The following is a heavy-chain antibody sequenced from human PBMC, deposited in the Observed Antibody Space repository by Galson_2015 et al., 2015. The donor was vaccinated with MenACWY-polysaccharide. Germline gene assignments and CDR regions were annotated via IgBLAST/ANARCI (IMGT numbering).Heavy chain of an antibody. CDR2: IHDSGST. J-gene: IGHJ4*02. D-gene: IGHD2-21*02. CDR1: RGSITTGGYY. V-gene: IGHV4-31*03. Sequence: TLSLTCTVSRGSITTGGYYWTWVRQHPGKGLEWMGYIHDSGSTYYNPSLKSRLTISPDTSKNQFYLDLSSVTAADTAVYYCARGVYCGGACYSGIDSWGQGTLVTASS. CDR3: ARGVYCGGACYSGIDS.